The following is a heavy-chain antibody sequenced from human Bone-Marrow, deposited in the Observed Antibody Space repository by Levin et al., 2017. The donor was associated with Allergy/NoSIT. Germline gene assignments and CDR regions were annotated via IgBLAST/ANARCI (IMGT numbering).Heavy chain of an antibody. CDR2: IYYNSYT. J-gene: IGHJ5*02. V-gene: IGHV4-39*07. CDR3: ARLADNWNVNWFDP. D-gene: IGHD1-20*01. Sequence: GSLRLSCTVSGASINSTNDYWGWIRQPPGKGLEWIGTIYYNSYTYYNPSLKSRVTISKDTSKNQFSLKLSSVTAADTAVYYCARLADNWNVNWFDPWGQGTLVTVSS. CDR1: GASINSTNDY.